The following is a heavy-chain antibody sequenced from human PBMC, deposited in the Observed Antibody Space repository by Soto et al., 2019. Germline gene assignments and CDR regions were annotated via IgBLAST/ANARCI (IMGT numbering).Heavy chain of an antibody. D-gene: IGHD2-2*01. CDR1: GGSISSGGYS. J-gene: IGHJ6*02. V-gene: IGHV4-30-2*01. CDR2: IYHSGST. Sequence: LQLQESGSGLVKPSQTLSLTCAVSGGSISSGGYSWSWIRQPPGKGLEWIGYIYHSGSTYYNPSLKSRVTISVDRSKNQFSLKLSSVTAADTAVYYCATYAPLDYYYGMDVWGQGTTVTVSS. CDR3: ATYAPLDYYYGMDV.